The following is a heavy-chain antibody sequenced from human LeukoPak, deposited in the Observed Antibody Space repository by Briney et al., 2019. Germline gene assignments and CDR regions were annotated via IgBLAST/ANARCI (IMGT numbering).Heavy chain of an antibody. V-gene: IGHV3-30-3*01. J-gene: IGHJ4*02. CDR1: GFTLSSYA. CDR3: ARARPGWYTNSDYFDY. D-gene: IGHD6-19*01. CDR2: ISYDGSNK. Sequence: GRSLRLSCAASGFTLSSYAMHWVRQAPGKGLEWLAVISYDGSNKYYADSVKGRFTISRDNSKNTLYLQMNSLRAEDTAVYYCARARPGWYTNSDYFDYWGQGTLVTVSS.